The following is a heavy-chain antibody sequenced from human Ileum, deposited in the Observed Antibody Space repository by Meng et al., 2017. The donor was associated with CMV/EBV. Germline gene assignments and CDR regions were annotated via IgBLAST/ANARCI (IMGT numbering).Heavy chain of an antibody. V-gene: IGHV4-59*01. D-gene: IGHD3-10*01. CDR2: IHHSGTN. CDR3: ARDSYHYGSSTYNWFDP. CDR1: GASITTYW. Sequence: GSLRLSCTVSGASITTYWWSWLRQSPGKGLEWFGCIHHSGTNNYNPSLGSRVIMSVDTSYNQISLKQTSVTAADTAVYFCARDSYHYGSSTYNWFDPWGPGTLVTVSS. J-gene: IGHJ5*02.